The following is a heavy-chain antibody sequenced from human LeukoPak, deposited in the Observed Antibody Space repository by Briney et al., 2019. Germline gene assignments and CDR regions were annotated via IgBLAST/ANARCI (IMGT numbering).Heavy chain of an antibody. CDR2: IYHSGST. J-gene: IGHJ4*02. CDR3: ASHCSSTSCYGGVWDNFDY. V-gene: IGHV4-38-2*01. CDR1: GYSISSGYY. D-gene: IGHD2-2*01. Sequence: SETLSLTCAVSGYSISSGYYWGWIRQPPGKGLEWIGTIYHSGSTSHNPSLKSRVTISVDTSKNQFSLKPSSVTAGDTAVYDCASHCSSTSCYGGVWDNFDYWGQGTLVTVSS.